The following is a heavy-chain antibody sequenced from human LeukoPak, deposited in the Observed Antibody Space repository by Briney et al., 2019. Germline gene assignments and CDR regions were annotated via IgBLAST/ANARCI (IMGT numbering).Heavy chain of an antibody. Sequence: GRSLRLSCAASGSSFDTYAMHWVRQAPGQGLEWVALIWHDGSHKFYSNSVRGQFTISRDNSKNTVYLQMNNLRPDDTAVYYCAREIFGSGSYPHFWGQGTLVTVSS. CDR1: GSSFDTYA. D-gene: IGHD3-10*01. CDR2: IWHDGSHK. J-gene: IGHJ4*02. V-gene: IGHV3-33*01. CDR3: AREIFGSGSYPHF.